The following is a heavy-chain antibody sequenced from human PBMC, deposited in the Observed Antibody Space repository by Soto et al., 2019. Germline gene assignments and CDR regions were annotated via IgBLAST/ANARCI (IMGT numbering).Heavy chain of an antibody. Sequence: QVQLVESGGGVVQPGRSLRLSCAASGFTFSSYAMHWVRQAPGKGLEWVAVISYDGSNKYYADSVKGRFTISRDNSKNTLYLQMNSLRAEDTAVYYCARGGGSYPYWGQGTLVTVSS. CDR2: ISYDGSNK. CDR1: GFTFSSYA. CDR3: ARGGGSYPY. D-gene: IGHD1-26*01. J-gene: IGHJ4*02. V-gene: IGHV3-30-3*01.